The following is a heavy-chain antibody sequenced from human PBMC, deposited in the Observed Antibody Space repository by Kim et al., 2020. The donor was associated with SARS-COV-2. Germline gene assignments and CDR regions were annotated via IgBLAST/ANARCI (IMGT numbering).Heavy chain of an antibody. J-gene: IGHJ4*02. CDR2: NT. Sequence: NTNYAQKFQERVTITREMYTSTAYMELSSLGSEDTAVYYCAAWFGEFNDYWGQGTLVTVSS. CDR3: AAWFGEFNDY. V-gene: IGHV1-58*01. D-gene: IGHD3-10*01.